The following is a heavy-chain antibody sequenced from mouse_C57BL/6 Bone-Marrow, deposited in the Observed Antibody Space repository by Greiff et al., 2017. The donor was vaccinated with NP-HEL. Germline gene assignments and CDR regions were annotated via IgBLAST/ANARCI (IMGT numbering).Heavy chain of an antibody. Sequence: VQLQQSGPGLVQPSQCLSITCTVSGFSLTSYGVHWVRQSPGKGLEWLGVIWSGGSTDYNAAFISRLSISKDNSKSQVFFKMNSLQADDTAIYYCARKYDGYYLYAMDYWGQGTSVTVSS. CDR3: ARKYDGYYLYAMDY. CDR2: IWSGGST. J-gene: IGHJ4*01. CDR1: GFSLTSYG. V-gene: IGHV2-2*01. D-gene: IGHD2-3*01.